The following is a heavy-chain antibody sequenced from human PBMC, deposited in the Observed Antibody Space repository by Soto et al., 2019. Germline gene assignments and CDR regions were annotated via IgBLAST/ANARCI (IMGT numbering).Heavy chain of an antibody. V-gene: IGHV4-30-2*01. CDR3: ARGSYGAGSDY. J-gene: IGHJ4*02. D-gene: IGHD3-10*01. CDR2: VFHSGST. Sequence: WSWIRQPPGKGLEWIGYVFHSGSTYYSPSLKSRVTISVDGSKNQFSLKLTSVTAADTGVYYCARGSYGAGSDYWGQGTLVTVSS.